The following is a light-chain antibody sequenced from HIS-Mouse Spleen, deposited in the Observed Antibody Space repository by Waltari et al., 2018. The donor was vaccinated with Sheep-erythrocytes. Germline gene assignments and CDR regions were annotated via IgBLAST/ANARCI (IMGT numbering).Light chain of an antibody. V-gene: IGLV2-8*01. Sequence: QSALTQHPSASGSPGQSVTISCTGTSSDVGGYNYVSWYQQHPGKAPKLMIYEVSKRPSGVPERFSGSKAGNTASLTVSGLQAEDEADYYCCSYAGSSTPWVFGGGTKLTVL. J-gene: IGLJ3*02. CDR3: CSYAGSSTPWV. CDR2: EVS. CDR1: SSDVGGYNY.